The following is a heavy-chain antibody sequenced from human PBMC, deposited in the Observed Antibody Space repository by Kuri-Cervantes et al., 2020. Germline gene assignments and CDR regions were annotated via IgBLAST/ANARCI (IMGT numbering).Heavy chain of an antibody. J-gene: IGHJ6*02. D-gene: IGHD1-26*01. V-gene: IGHV3-30-3*01. Sequence: LSLTCAASGFTFSSYAMHWVRQAPGKGLEWVAVMSYDGSNKYYADSVKGRFTISRDNSKNTLYLQMNSLRAEDTAVYYCARERSGNYYYGMDVWGQGTTVTVSS. CDR1: GFTFSSYA. CDR3: ARERSGNYYYGMDV. CDR2: MSYDGSNK.